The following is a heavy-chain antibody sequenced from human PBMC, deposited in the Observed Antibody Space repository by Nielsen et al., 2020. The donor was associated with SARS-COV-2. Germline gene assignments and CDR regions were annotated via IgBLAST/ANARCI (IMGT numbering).Heavy chain of an antibody. V-gene: IGHV3-30*18. D-gene: IGHD5-12*01. CDR3: AKVIGDGYDFLQYYYGMDV. Sequence: GESLKISCAASGFTFSSYGMHWVRQAPGKGLEWVAVISYDGSNKYYADSVKGRFTISRDNSKNTLYLQMNSLRAEDTAVYYCAKVIGDGYDFLQYYYGMDVWGQGTTVTVSS. CDR2: ISYDGSNK. J-gene: IGHJ6*02. CDR1: GFTFSSYG.